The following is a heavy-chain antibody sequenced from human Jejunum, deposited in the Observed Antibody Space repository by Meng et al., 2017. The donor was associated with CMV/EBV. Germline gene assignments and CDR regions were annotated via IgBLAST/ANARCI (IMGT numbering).Heavy chain of an antibody. CDR3: ARMGDSSSPLGFALDY. CDR2: ISYSGSTI. J-gene: IGHJ4*02. CDR1: FTFSDYD. D-gene: IGHD6-6*01. Sequence: FTFSDYDMSWIRQAPGKGLEWVSHISYSGSTIYYADSVKGRFTISRDNARNSLYLQMNSLRAEDTAVYYCARMGDSSSPLGFALDYWGQGTLVTVSS. V-gene: IGHV3-11*01.